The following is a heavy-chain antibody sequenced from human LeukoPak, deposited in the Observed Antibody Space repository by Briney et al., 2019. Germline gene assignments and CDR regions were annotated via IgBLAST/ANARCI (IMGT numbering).Heavy chain of an antibody. V-gene: IGHV4-39*01. CDR1: GGSISSSSYY. Sequence: PSETLSLTCTVSGGSISSSSYYWGWIRQPPGKGLEWIGSIYYSGSTYYNPSLESRVTISVDTSKNQFSLKMTSVTATDTAVYYCARHIGGGIEDMDVWGRGTKVTVSS. D-gene: IGHD3-16*02. CDR3: ARHIGGGIEDMDV. CDR2: IYYSGST. J-gene: IGHJ6*03.